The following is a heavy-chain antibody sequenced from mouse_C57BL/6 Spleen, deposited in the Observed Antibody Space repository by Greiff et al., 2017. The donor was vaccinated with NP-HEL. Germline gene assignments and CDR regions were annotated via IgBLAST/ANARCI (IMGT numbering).Heavy chain of an antibody. CDR1: GFNITDYY. D-gene: IGHD3-1*01. J-gene: IGHJ2*01. CDR2: IDPEDGET. Sequence: EVQLQQSGAELVKPGASVKLSCTASGFNITDYYMHWVKQRTEQGLEWIGRIDPEDGETKYAPKFQGKATITADTSSNTACLQLSSRTYGEAAVCCGARTGGYYVDYSGLSTTLTISS. CDR3: ARTGGYYVDY. V-gene: IGHV14-2*01.